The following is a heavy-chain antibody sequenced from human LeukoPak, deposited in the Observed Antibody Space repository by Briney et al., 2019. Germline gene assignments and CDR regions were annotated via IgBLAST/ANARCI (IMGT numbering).Heavy chain of an antibody. V-gene: IGHV3-53*01. J-gene: IGHJ4*02. CDR2: IDSVDGA. Sequence: GGSLRLSCAASGFTVSSNYMSWVRQAPGKGLEWVSVIDSVDGAYYADSVKGRFIISRDNSKNTLYLQMNSLRAEDTAVYYCARGGMVATIENRGRGTLVTVS. D-gene: IGHD5-12*01. CDR3: ARGGMVATIEN. CDR1: GFTVSSNY.